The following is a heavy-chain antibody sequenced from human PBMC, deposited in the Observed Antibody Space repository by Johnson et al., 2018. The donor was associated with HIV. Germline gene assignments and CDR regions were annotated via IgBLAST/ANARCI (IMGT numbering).Heavy chain of an antibody. V-gene: IGHV3-23*04. CDR2: ISGSGGST. D-gene: IGHD6-6*01. CDR3: AKDSDTSSSLVEGDDAFDI. J-gene: IGHJ3*02. CDR1: GFTFSSYA. Sequence: VQLVESGGGLVQPGGSLRLSCAASGFTFSSYAMSWVRQAPGKGLEWVSAISGSGGSTYYADSVRGRFTISRDNSKNRLYLQMNSLRTEDTAVYYCAKDSDTSSSLVEGDDAFDIWGQGTMVTVSS.